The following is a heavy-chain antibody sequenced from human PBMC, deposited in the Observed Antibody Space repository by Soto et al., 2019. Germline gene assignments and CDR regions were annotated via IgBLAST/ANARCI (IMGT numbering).Heavy chain of an antibody. CDR3: TTVQAGDIVVVPAAMRPPDYYYYYGMDV. V-gene: IGHV3-15*01. CDR1: GGTFSSYA. J-gene: IGHJ6*02. Sequence: SCKASGGTFSSYAISWVRQAPGKGLEWVGRIKSKTDGGTTDYAAPVKGRFTISRDDSKNTLYLQMNSLKTEDTAVYYCTTVQAGDIVVVPAAMRPPDYYYYYGMDVWGQGTTVTVSS. CDR2: IKSKTDGGTT. D-gene: IGHD2-2*01.